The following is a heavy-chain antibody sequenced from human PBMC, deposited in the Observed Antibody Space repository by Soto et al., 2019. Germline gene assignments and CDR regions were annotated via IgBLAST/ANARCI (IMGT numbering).Heavy chain of an antibody. Sequence: ESLKISCKGSGYTVSKYWIGWVRQTPGKGLEWMGMIYPGDSDARYSPSFEGQVTFSVDKSINTAYLQWNSLKASDTAMYYCARQGGEYNTMSDYWGQGTLVTVSS. V-gene: IGHV5-51*01. CDR1: GYTVSKYW. CDR3: ARQGGEYNTMSDY. D-gene: IGHD3-10*01. CDR2: IYPGDSDA. J-gene: IGHJ4*02.